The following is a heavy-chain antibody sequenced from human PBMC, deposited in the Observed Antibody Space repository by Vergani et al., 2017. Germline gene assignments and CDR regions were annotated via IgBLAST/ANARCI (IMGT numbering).Heavy chain of an antibody. CDR1: GFSFRNAW. V-gene: IGHV3-15*07. Sequence: EVQLVESGGGIVKPGGSLRLSCVASGFSFRNAWLDWVRRTPGKGLEWVGRIKSTFDRGTTDYAAAVKGRFTISRDDSKNTQFLQMHGLKTEDIGVYYCTTDPRYCGDGSCYWLRDHHYYGMDVWGQGTTVTVSS. D-gene: IGHD2-21*01. CDR3: TTDPRYCGDGSCYWLRDHHYYGMDV. J-gene: IGHJ6*02. CDR2: IKSTFDRGTT.